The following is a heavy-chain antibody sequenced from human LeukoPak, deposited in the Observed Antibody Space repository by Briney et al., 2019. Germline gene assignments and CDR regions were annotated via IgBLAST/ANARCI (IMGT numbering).Heavy chain of an antibody. D-gene: IGHD3-16*02. V-gene: IGHV3-7*01. CDR3: ARDYYDYVWGSYPNDY. CDR2: IKQDGSEK. CDR1: GFTFSSYW. Sequence: TGGSLRLSCAASGFTFSSYWMSWVRQAPGKGLEWVANIKQDGSEKYYVDSVKGRFTISRDNAKNSLYLQMNSLRAEDTAVYYSARDYYDYVWGSYPNDYWGQGTLVTVSS. J-gene: IGHJ4*02.